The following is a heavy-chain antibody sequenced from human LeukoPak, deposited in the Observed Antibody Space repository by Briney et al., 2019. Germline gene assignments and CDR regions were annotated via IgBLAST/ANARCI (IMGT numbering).Heavy chain of an antibody. CDR2: IKEDGSDK. CDR1: GFTFSNYW. D-gene: IGHD6-19*01. J-gene: IGHJ5*02. CDR3: ARVGYSSGWYGWFDP. Sequence: GGSLRLSCAASGFTFSNYWMSWVRQAPGKGLEWVSNIKEDGSDKYYVDSVKGRFTISRDNAKNSLFLQMNSLRAEDTAVYYCARVGYSSGWYGWFDPWGQGTLVTVSS. V-gene: IGHV3-7*02.